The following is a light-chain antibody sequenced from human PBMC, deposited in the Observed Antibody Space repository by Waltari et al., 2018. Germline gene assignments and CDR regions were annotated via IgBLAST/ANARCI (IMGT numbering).Light chain of an antibody. Sequence: DIQMTQSPSSLSTSVGDTVTITCRASQGISSYLGWYQQKPGKAPKSLIYSASNLQSGVPSRFSGSGSGTEFTLTITSLQPEDFATYYCQQYKSVPLTFGPGTKLDIK. CDR2: SAS. V-gene: IGKV1-16*01. CDR3: QQYKSVPLT. J-gene: IGKJ3*01. CDR1: QGISSY.